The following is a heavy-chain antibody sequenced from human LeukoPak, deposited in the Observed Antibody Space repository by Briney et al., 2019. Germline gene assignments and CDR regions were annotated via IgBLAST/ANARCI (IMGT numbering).Heavy chain of an antibody. J-gene: IGHJ4*02. CDR3: AREASNWGSGAVDY. CDR1: GFTFSSYG. Sequence: PGGSLRLSCAASGFTFSSYGMSWVRQAPGEGLEWVSGISGNSGTTYYADSVKGRFTISRDNAKNSLYLQMNSLRAEDTAVYYCAREASNWGSGAVDYWGQGTLVTVSS. CDR2: ISGNSGTT. D-gene: IGHD7-27*01. V-gene: IGHV3-23*01.